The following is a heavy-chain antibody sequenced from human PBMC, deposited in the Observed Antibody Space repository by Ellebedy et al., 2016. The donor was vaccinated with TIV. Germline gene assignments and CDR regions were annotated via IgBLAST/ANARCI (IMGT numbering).Heavy chain of an antibody. CDR3: ARDPALPRGRFDT. CDR1: GFTFSDHW. Sequence: GESLKISCAASGFTFSDHWMSWVRQAPGKGPEWVANIRPDGIDKNYVDSVRGRFTISRDNAGNSLYLQMNSLRVDDTAVYYCARDPALPRGRFDTWGQGTLVTVSS. J-gene: IGHJ5*02. CDR2: IRPDGIDK. V-gene: IGHV3-7*03.